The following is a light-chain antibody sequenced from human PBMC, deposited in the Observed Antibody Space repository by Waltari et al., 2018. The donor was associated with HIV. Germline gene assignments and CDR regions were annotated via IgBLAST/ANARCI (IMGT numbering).Light chain of an antibody. J-gene: IGLJ3*02. CDR1: SSNIGAGYV. Sequence: QSVLTQPPSVSGAPGQRVTISCTGSSSNIGAGYVVHWYQQLPGTAPKLLIYGNSNRPSGVPDRFSGSKSGTSASLAITGLQPDDETDYYCQSYDSSLSNWVFGGGTKLTVL. CDR2: GNS. CDR3: QSYDSSLSNWV. V-gene: IGLV1-40*01.